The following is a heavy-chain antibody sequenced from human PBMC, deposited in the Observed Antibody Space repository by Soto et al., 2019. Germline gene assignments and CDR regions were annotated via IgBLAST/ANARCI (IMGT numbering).Heavy chain of an antibody. CDR1: GEPFSGYY. V-gene: IGHV4-34*01. J-gene: IGHJ6*02. Sequence: QVQLQQWGAGLLKPSETLSLTCAVYGEPFSGYYWSWIRQPPGKGLEWIGKIDHSGSTNYNPSLKSRVTISVDTSKNQFSLKLSSVIAADTAVYYCAREHGSYFYYYGMDVWSQGTTVTVSS. CDR3: AREHGSYFYYYGMDV. CDR2: IDHSGST. D-gene: IGHD1-1*01.